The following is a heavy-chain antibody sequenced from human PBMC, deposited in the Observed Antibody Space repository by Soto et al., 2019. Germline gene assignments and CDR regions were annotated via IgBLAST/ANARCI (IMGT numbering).Heavy chain of an antibody. D-gene: IGHD2-2*01. CDR3: ARDIGSGRCRSTNCDVRLGGWFEP. V-gene: IGHV4-31*02. Sequence: SETLSLTXTVSGGSISSGGFYWSWIRQHPGKGLEWIGYIFYSGSTYYNPSLKSRVTISVDTSKNQFSLKLRSVTAADTAVYYCARDIGSGRCRSTNCDVRLGGWFEPWGQGTPVTVSS. J-gene: IGHJ5*02. CDR2: IFYSGST. CDR1: GGSISSGGFY.